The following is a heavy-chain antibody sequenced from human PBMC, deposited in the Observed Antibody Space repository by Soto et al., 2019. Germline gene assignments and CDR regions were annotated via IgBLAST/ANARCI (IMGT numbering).Heavy chain of an antibody. V-gene: IGHV4-59*01. J-gene: IGHJ6*02. Sequence: PSETLSLTCTVSGGSISSYYWSWIRHPPGKGLEWIGYIYYSGSTNYNPSFKSRVTISVDTSKNQFSLKLSSVTAADTAVYYCARDGIGIVGATVGYYYGMDVWGQGTTVTSP. CDR3: ARDGIGIVGATVGYYYGMDV. CDR1: GGSISSYY. D-gene: IGHD1-26*01. CDR2: IYYSGST.